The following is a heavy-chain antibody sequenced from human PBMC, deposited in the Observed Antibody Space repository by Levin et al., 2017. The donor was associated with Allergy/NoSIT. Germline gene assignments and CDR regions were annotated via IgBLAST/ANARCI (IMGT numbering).Heavy chain of an antibody. CDR1: GGSISSGGYS. CDR3: ARVAGYSYGYYFDY. CDR2: IYLSGSN. J-gene: IGHJ4*02. Sequence: SQTLSLTCAVSGGSISSGGYSWSWIRQPPGKGLEWIGNIYLSGSNNDNPSLKSRVTMSVDRSKNQFSLKLRYVTAADTAIYYCARVAGYSYGYYFDYWGPGTLVTVSS. V-gene: IGHV4-30-2*01. D-gene: IGHD5-18*01.